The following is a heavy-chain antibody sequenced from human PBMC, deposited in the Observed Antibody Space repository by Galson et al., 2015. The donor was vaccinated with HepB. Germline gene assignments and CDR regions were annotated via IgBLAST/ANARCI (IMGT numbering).Heavy chain of an antibody. CDR1: GYTFPSYG. V-gene: IGHV1-18*04. CDR3: ARGGAWGIVVVVGHDAFDI. D-gene: IGHD2-15*01. CDR2: ISAYNGNT. Sequence: SVKVSCKASGYTFPSYGISWVRQAPGQGLEWMGWISAYNGNTNYAQKLQGTVTLTTDTSTSTAYLELRSLRSDDADVYFCARGGAWGIVVVVGHDAFDIWGQGTMVTVSS. J-gene: IGHJ3*02.